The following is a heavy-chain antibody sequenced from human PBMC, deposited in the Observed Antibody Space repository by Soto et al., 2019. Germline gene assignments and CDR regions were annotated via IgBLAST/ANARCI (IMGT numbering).Heavy chain of an antibody. CDR3: ARCKGQWLSYDAFDI. J-gene: IGHJ3*02. V-gene: IGHV1-2*04. CDR2: INPNSGGT. Sequence: ASVKVSCKASGYTFTGYYMHWVRQAPGQGLEWMGWINPNSGGTNYAQKFQGWVTMTRDTSISTAYMELSRLRSDDTAVYYCARCKGQWLSYDAFDIWGQGTMVTVSS. CDR1: GYTFTGYY. D-gene: IGHD6-19*01.